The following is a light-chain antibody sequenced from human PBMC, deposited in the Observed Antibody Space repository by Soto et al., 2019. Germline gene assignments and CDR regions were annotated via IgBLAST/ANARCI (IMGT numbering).Light chain of an antibody. V-gene: IGKV3D-15*01. CDR1: QTVATN. CDR3: QQYDNWPSVT. Sequence: EIVMTQSPATLSVSPGERGTLSCRASQTVATNLAWYQQKPGQAPRIIIFGASGRATGIPDRFSGSGSGTDFTLTISRLEPEDFAVYYCQQYDNWPSVTFGGGTKVDI. CDR2: GAS. J-gene: IGKJ4*01.